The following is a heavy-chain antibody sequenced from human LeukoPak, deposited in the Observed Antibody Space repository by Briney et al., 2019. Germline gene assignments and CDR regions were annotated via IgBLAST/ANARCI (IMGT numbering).Heavy chain of an antibody. CDR2: IYYSGST. CDR3: ARDGCSGGSCYYFDY. CDR1: GGSISNYY. D-gene: IGHD2-15*01. Sequence: SETLSLTCTVSGGSISNYYWSWIRQPPGKGPEWIGYIYYSGSTNYNPSLKSRVTISINTSKNQFSLKLSSVTAADTAVYYCARDGCSGGSCYYFDYWGQGTLVTVSS. J-gene: IGHJ4*02. V-gene: IGHV4-59*01.